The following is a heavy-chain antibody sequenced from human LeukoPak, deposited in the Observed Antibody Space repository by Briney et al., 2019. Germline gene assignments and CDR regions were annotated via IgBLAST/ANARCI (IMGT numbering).Heavy chain of an antibody. CDR3: AKGYGLQLVNNWFDP. CDR2: ISYDGSTK. V-gene: IGHV3-30*18. D-gene: IGHD6-13*01. J-gene: IGHJ5*02. Sequence: GGSLRLSCAASGFTLSSYGMHWVRQAPGKGLEWVSVISYDGSTKYYADSVKGRFTISRDNSKNTLYLQINSLRAEDTAVYYCAKGYGLQLVNNWFDPWGQGTLVSVSS. CDR1: GFTLSSYG.